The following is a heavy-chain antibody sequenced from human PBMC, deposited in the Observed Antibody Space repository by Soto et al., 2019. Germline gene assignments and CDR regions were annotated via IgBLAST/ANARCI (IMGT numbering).Heavy chain of an antibody. J-gene: IGHJ6*02. Sequence: QVQLEHSGAEVKKPGSSVKVSCKASGGTFRTAAISWVRQAPGQGLEWMGGIMPVFRTPDYAQKFQGRVTITADESTNTAYMELSGLRSDDTAVYYCARDNDRPQLGGNYYYILDVWGQGTTINVSS. V-gene: IGHV1-69*12. CDR1: GGTFRTAA. CDR3: ARDNDRPQLGGNYYYILDV. D-gene: IGHD2-8*01. CDR2: IMPVFRTP.